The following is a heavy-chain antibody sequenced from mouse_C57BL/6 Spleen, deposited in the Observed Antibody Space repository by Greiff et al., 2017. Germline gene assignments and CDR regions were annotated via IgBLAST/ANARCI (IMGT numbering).Heavy chain of an antibody. J-gene: IGHJ2*01. CDR1: GFSFNNYD. Sequence: EVQLVESGGGLVKPKGSLKLSCAASGFSFNNYDMNWVRQAPGKGLEWVDRIRSKSNNDATNYADSVKDRFTISRDDSESMLYLQMNNLKTEDTAIYSCLSGGGFDYWGQGTTLTVSS. CDR3: LSGGGFDY. V-gene: IGHV10-1*01. CDR2: IRSKSNNDAT.